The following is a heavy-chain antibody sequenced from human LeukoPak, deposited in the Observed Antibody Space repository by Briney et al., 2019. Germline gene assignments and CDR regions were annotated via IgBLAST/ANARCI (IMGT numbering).Heavy chain of an antibody. Sequence: SETLSLTCTVSGGSISSYYWSWIRQPPGKGLEWIGYIYYSRSTNYNPSLKSRVTISVDTSKNQFSLKLSSVTAADTAVYYCARGSGWYYYWGRGTLVTVSS. CDR1: GGSISSYY. V-gene: IGHV4-59*08. CDR3: ARGSGWYYY. J-gene: IGHJ4*02. D-gene: IGHD6-19*01. CDR2: IYYSRST.